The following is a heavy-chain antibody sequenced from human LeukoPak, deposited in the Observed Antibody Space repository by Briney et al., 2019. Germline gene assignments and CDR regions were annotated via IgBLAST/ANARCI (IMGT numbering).Heavy chain of an antibody. D-gene: IGHD3-22*01. J-gene: IGHJ1*01. CDR2: IKSDGST. Sequence: GGSLRLSCAASGFTFSSYWMHWVRQAPGKGLLWVSRIKSDGSTNYADSVKGRFTISRDNAKNTVSLQMNSLRAEDTGVYFCARAPSEIGGYYPEYFRHWGQGTLVTVSS. CDR3: ARAPSEIGGYYPEYFRH. V-gene: IGHV3-74*01. CDR1: GFTFSSYW.